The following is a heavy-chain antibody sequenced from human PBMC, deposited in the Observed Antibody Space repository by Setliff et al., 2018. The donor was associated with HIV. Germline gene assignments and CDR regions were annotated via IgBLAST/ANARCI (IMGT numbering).Heavy chain of an antibody. CDR1: GGSISNGDYY. CDR3: ARASLNYGGNSGWFDP. J-gene: IGHJ5*02. CDR2: IYYSGST. Sequence: SETLSLTCTVSGGSISNGDYYWGWIRQPPGMGLEWIGYIYYSGSTYYNPSLKSRVTISVDTSKNQFSLKLSSVTAADTAVYYCARASLNYGGNSGWFDPWGQGTLVTVSS. D-gene: IGHD4-17*01. V-gene: IGHV4-30-4*08.